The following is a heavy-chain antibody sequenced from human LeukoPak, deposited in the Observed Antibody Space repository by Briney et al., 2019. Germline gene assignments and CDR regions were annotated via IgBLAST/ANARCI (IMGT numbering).Heavy chain of an antibody. V-gene: IGHV4-61*03. CDR1: GGSVSSDGYY. CDR2: IYYSGNT. D-gene: IGHD3-10*02. J-gene: IGHJ4*02. Sequence: PSETLSLTCTVSGGSVSSDGYYWNWIRQPPGKGLEWIGYIYYSGNTNYNSSLKSRVTISVDTSNNIFSLRLNSVTAADTAVYYCARVYYGRSSAGFDSWGQGTLVTVAS. CDR3: ARVYYGRSSAGFDS.